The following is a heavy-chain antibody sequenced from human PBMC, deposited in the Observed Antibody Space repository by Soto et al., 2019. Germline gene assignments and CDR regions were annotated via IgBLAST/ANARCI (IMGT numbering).Heavy chain of an antibody. CDR2: ISDSGTT. D-gene: IGHD3-16*01. CDR3: ARQHGVPTDYYFDY. V-gene: IGHV4-59*08. CDR1: GGSISNYY. J-gene: IGHJ4*02. Sequence: SETLSLTCTVSGGSISNYYWSWIRQPPGKRVQWIGYISDSGTTNYNPSLKSRLTISRDTSRNQFSLKLSTVTAADTALYYCARQHGVPTDYYFDYWGRGTLVTVSS.